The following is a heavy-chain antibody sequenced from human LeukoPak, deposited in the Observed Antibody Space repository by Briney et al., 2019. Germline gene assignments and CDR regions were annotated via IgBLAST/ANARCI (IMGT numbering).Heavy chain of an antibody. CDR2: ISSGDTYI. Sequence: GGSLRLSCAASGFTFSSYGMSWVRQAPGKGLEWVSSISSGDTYIYYADSVKGRFTISRDSAKNSLYLQMNSLRVEDTAIYYCGRSGREYYGSFDYRGQGTLVTVSS. CDR3: GRSGREYYGSFDY. CDR1: GFTFSSYG. J-gene: IGHJ4*02. V-gene: IGHV3-21*01. D-gene: IGHD3-10*01.